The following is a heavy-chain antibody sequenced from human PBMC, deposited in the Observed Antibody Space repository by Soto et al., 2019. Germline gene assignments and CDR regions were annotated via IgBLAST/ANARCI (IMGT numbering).Heavy chain of an antibody. J-gene: IGHJ4*02. CDR2: IGTAGDT. Sequence: PGGSLRLSCAASGFTFSSYDMHWVRQATGKGLEWVSAIGTAGDTYYPGSVRGRFTISRENAKNSLYLQMNSLRAGDTAVNYCARGAPGYRYGPYFDYWGEGTLVTVSS. V-gene: IGHV3-13*01. D-gene: IGHD5-18*01. CDR1: GFTFSSYD. CDR3: ARGAPGYRYGPYFDY.